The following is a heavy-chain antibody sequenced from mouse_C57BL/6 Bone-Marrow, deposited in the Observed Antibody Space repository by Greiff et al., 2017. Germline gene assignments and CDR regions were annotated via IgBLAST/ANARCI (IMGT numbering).Heavy chain of an antibody. CDR2: FYPGSGSI. V-gene: IGHV1-62-2*01. CDR1: GYTFTEYT. J-gene: IGHJ4*01. Sequence: VQLKESGAELVKPGASVKLSCKASGYTFTEYTIHWVKQRSGQGLEWIGWFYPGSGSIKYNEKFKDKATLTADKSSSTVYMELSRLTSEDSAVYFCARHEGEGYYGYAMDYWAQGTSVTVSS. D-gene: IGHD1-1*02. CDR3: ARHEGEGYYGYAMDY.